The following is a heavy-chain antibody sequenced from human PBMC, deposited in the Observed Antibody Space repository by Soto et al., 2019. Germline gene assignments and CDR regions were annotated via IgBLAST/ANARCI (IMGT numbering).Heavy chain of an antibody. D-gene: IGHD2-2*02. Sequence: PSGTLSLTCAVYGGSFSGYYWSWIRQPPGKGLEWIGEINHSGSTNYNPSLKSRVTISVDTSKNQFSLKLSSVTAADTAVYYCAREHCSSTSCYRDYWGQGTLVTVSS. J-gene: IGHJ4*02. V-gene: IGHV4-34*01. CDR2: INHSGST. CDR3: AREHCSSTSCYRDY. CDR1: GGSFSGYY.